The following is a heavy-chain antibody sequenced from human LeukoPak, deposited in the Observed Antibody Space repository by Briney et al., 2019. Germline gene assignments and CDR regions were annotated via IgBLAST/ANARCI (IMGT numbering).Heavy chain of an antibody. D-gene: IGHD3-16*02. V-gene: IGHV4-34*01. CDR3: ARDKAAGLSGSYRSYYYYYGMDV. CDR1: GFTFINAW. J-gene: IGHJ6*02. Sequence: KTGGSLRLSCAASGFTFINAWMTWVRQAPGKGLEWIGEINHSGSTNYNPSLKSRVTISVDTSKNQFSLKLSSVTAADTAVYYCARDKAAGLSGSYRSYYYYYGMDVWGQGTTVTVSS. CDR2: INHSGST.